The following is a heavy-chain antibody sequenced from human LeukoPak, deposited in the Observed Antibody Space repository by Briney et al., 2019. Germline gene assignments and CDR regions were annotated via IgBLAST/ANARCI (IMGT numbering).Heavy chain of an antibody. V-gene: IGHV3-48*04. CDR3: ARGDPYDSSGYYIFRFDY. CDR1: GFTFSSYS. J-gene: IGHJ4*02. CDR2: IDSSSSTI. Sequence: GGSLRLSWAASGFTFSSYSMNWVRQARGKGLEWISYIDSSSSTIYYADSVKGRFTISRDNAKNSLYLQMNSLRAEDTAVYYCARGDPYDSSGYYIFRFDYRGQGTLDTVSS. D-gene: IGHD3-22*01.